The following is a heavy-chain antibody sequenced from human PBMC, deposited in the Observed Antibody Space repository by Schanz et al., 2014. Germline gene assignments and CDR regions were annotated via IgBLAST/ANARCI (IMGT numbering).Heavy chain of an antibody. CDR3: ARDNRYYLFDY. CDR2: ITYNGGTI. D-gene: IGHD3-16*02. Sequence: EVQLLESGGGLVKPGGSLRLSCAASGITFSSHSFNWVRQAPGKGLEWISYITYNGGTIYYADSVKGRFTISRDNSKNTLYLQLGSLSAEDTAVYFCARDNRYYLFDYWGQGALVTVSS. V-gene: IGHV3-48*01. J-gene: IGHJ4*02. CDR1: GITFSSHS.